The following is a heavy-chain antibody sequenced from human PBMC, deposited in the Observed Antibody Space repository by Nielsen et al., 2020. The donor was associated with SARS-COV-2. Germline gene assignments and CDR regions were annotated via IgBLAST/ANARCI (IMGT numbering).Heavy chain of an antibody. D-gene: IGHD3-9*01. J-gene: IGHJ4*02. V-gene: IGHV3-30*03. Sequence: GESLKISCAASGFTFSSYGMHWVRQAPGKGLEWVAVISYDGSNKYYADSVKGRFTISRDNSKNTLYLQMNSLRAEDTAVYYCARDRVYDILTGSPPFGYWGQGTLVTVSS. CDR2: ISYDGSNK. CDR3: ARDRVYDILTGSPPFGY. CDR1: GFTFSSYG.